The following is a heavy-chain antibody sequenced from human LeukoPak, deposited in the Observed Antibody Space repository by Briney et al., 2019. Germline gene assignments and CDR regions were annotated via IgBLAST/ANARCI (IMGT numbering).Heavy chain of an antibody. V-gene: IGHV3-30-3*01. CDR2: ISYDGSNK. CDR1: GFTFSSYA. D-gene: IGHD5-18*01. Sequence: GRSLRLSCAASGFTFSSYAMHWVRQAPGKGLEWVAVISYDGSNKYYADSVKGRFTISRDNSKNTLYLQMNSLRAEDTAVYYCARGGIQLWYHNWFDPWGQETLVTVSS. J-gene: IGHJ5*02. CDR3: ARGGIQLWYHNWFDP.